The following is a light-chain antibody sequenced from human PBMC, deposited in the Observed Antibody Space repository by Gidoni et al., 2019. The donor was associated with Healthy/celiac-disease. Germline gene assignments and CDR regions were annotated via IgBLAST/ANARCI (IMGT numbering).Light chain of an antibody. CDR1: QDISNY. CDR3: QQYDNLALT. V-gene: IGKV1-33*01. Sequence: DIQMTQSPSSLSASVGDRVTITCQASQDISNYLNWYQQKPGKAPKLLIYDASNLETGVPSRFSGSGSETDFTLTISSLQPEDIATYYCQQYDNLALTFGGGTKVEIK. CDR2: DAS. J-gene: IGKJ4*01.